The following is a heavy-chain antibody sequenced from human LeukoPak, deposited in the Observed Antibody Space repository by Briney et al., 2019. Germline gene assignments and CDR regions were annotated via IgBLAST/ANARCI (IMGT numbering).Heavy chain of an antibody. J-gene: IGHJ4*02. CDR1: GYSISSGHY. Sequence: SETLSLTCVVSGYSISSGHYWVWIRQPPGKGLEWIGSIYHSGSTYYNPSLKSRVTISVDTSKNQFSLKVISVTAADTAVYYCARGPEFIRPVGMRMVGNFDYWGQGTLVTVSS. V-gene: IGHV4-38-2*01. D-gene: IGHD2-2*01. CDR3: ARGPEFIRPVGMRMVGNFDY. CDR2: IYHSGST.